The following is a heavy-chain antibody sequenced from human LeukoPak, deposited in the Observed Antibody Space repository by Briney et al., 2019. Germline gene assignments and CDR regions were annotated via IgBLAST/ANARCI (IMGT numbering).Heavy chain of an antibody. J-gene: IGHJ4*02. V-gene: IGHV3-74*03. CDR3: ARSRGYDTRDFDY. CDR2: INAGGSTT. CDR1: GFTFSGYW. D-gene: IGHD3-22*01. Sequence: GGSLRLSCAASGFTFSGYWMHWVRHAPGKGLVWVSHINAGGSTTMYADSVKGRFTISRDNAKNTLYLQMNGLRAEDTAVYYCARSRGYDTRDFDYWGQGALVTVSS.